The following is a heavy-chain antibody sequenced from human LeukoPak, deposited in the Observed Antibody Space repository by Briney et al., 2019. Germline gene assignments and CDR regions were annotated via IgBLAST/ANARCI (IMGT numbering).Heavy chain of an antibody. Sequence: NRGASLQISCKGSGSTFATYWIGWVRQLPGKGLEWMGIIYPGDSRTTYSPSFQGQVTISADKSISTAYLQWSSLKASDTAIYYCVRHLSDITSCPNYWGPGTLITVAS. CDR1: GSTFATYW. CDR3: VRHLSDITSCPNY. V-gene: IGHV5-51*01. J-gene: IGHJ4*02. CDR2: IYPGDSRT. D-gene: IGHD2-15*01.